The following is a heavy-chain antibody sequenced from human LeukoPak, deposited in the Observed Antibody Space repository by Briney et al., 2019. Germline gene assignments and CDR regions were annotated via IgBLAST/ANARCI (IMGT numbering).Heavy chain of an antibody. CDR3: ARWGGGYCSGGSCFHFDY. CDR2: IYYSGNT. Sequence: SETLSLTCTVSGGSVSDSSYYWGWIRQPPGQGLQWIESIYYSGNTYHNLSLKSRVTLSLDMSKNQFSLKLSSVTAADTAVYYCARWGGGYCSGGSCFHFDYWGQGSLVTVSS. D-gene: IGHD2-15*01. J-gene: IGHJ4*02. CDR1: GGSVSDSSYY. V-gene: IGHV4-39*01.